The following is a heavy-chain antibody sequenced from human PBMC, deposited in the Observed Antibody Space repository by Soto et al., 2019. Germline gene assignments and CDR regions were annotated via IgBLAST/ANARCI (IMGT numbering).Heavy chain of an antibody. Sequence: EVQVLESGGGLVQPGGSLRLSCAASGFTFSSYAMTWVRQAPGKGLEWVSVISGGGGGTYYADSVKGRFTISRDNSENTVYLQMNSLTAEDTAVYYCAKDGPCINSCYRYYYGMDVWGQGTTVTVSS. CDR2: ISGGGGGT. CDR3: AKDGPCINSCYRYYYGMDV. J-gene: IGHJ6*02. V-gene: IGHV3-23*01. D-gene: IGHD2-2*01. CDR1: GFTFSSYA.